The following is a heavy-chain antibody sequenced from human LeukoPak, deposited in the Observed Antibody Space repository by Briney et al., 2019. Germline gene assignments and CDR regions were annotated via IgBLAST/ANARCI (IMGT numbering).Heavy chain of an antibody. CDR2: ISSIGTTI. Sequence: PGGSLRLSCATSGFXFSSYEMNRVRQAPGKGLEWVSHISSIGTTIYYADSVKGRFTISRDNAKNSLFLQMNSLRAEDTAVYYCAVGGGYWGQGTLVTVSS. CDR3: AVGGGY. J-gene: IGHJ4*02. V-gene: IGHV3-48*03. D-gene: IGHD3-16*01. CDR1: GFXFSSYE.